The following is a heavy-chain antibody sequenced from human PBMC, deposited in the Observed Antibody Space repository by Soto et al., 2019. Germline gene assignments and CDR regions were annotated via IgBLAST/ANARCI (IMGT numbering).Heavy chain of an antibody. Sequence: PSETLSLTCTVSGGSISSYYWSWIRQPPGKGLEWIGYIYYSGSTNYNPSLKSRVTISVDTSKNQFSLTLSSVTAADTDGYYCALVTRDRPCSIDFRGPATLVT. J-gene: IGHJ4*02. V-gene: IGHV4-59*01. CDR2: IYYSGST. CDR3: ALVTRDRPCSIDF. CDR1: GGSISSYY. D-gene: IGHD1-26*01.